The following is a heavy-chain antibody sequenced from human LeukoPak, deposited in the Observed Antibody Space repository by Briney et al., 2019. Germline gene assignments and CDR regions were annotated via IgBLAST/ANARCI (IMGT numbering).Heavy chain of an antibody. D-gene: IGHD3-3*01. Sequence: SGTLSLTCAVSGGSISSSNWWSWVRQPPGKGLGWIGEIYHSGSTNYNPSLKSRVTISVDKSKNQFSLKLSSVTAADTAVYYCARSQEYYDFWSGLDYYYGMDVWGQGTTVTVSS. J-gene: IGHJ6*02. V-gene: IGHV4-4*02. CDR3: ARSQEYYDFWSGLDYYYGMDV. CDR1: GGSISSSNW. CDR2: IYHSGST.